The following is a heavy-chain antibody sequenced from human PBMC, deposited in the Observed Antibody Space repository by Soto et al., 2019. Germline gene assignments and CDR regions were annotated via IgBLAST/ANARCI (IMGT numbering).Heavy chain of an antibody. CDR2: TYYRSKWST. CDR1: GDSVSSKSAA. CDR3: TRALSGSYDH. Sequence: SQTLSLTCAISGDSVSSKSAAWNWIRQSPSRGLEWLGRTYYRSKWSTDYAISVKSRITINPDTSNNHFSLQLKSLTPEDTAVYYCTRALSGSYDHWGQGTLVTVSS. D-gene: IGHD1-26*01. V-gene: IGHV6-1*01. J-gene: IGHJ5*02.